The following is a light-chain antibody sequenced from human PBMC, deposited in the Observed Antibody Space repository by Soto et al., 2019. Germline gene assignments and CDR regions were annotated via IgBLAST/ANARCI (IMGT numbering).Light chain of an antibody. J-gene: IGKJ2*01. V-gene: IGKV3-20*01. CDR3: QQYGRSPYT. CDR1: QSVSSSY. Sequence: EIVLTQSPGTLSLSPGERATLSCRASQSVSSSYLAWHQQKPGQAPRLLIYDASSRATGIPDRFSGSGSGTAFTLTLLSLDPEDFALYYCQQYGRSPYTFGQGTKLEIK. CDR2: DAS.